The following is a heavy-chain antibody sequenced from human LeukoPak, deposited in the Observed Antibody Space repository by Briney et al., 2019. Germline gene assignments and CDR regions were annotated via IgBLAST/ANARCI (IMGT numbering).Heavy chain of an antibody. J-gene: IGHJ5*02. CDR1: GGSFSGHY. CDR3: AKNNWFDP. V-gene: IGHV4-34*01. CDR2: INDSGST. Sequence: SDTLSLTCTVSGGSFSGHYWSWIRQPPGEGLEWMGEINDSGSTKYNPALMSRVTISADTSMNQFSLRLSSVTAADTAGHYCAKNNWFDPWGQGTLVTVSS.